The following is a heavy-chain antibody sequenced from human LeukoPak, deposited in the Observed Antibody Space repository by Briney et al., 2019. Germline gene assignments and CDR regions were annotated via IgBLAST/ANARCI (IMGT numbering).Heavy chain of an antibody. CDR1: GGSISSYY. V-gene: IGHV4-4*07. CDR3: ARQRRDIVATTPFDP. CDR2: IYTSGST. Sequence: PSETLSLTCAVSGGSISSYYWSWIRQPAGKGLEWIGRIYTSGSTNYNPSLKSRVTMSVDTSKNQFSLKLSSVTAADTAVYYCARQRRDIVATTPFDPWGQGTLVTVSS. J-gene: IGHJ5*02. D-gene: IGHD5-12*01.